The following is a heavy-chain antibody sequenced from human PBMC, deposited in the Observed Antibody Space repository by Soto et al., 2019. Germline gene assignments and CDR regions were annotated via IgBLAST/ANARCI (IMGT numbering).Heavy chain of an antibody. CDR2: IYYSGST. CDR3: ARLFNGGNLGDY. D-gene: IGHD2-21*02. CDR1: GGSISSGGYY. Sequence: QVQLQESGPGLVKPSQTLSLTCTVSGGSISSGGYYWSWIRQHPGKGLEWIGYIYYSGSTYYNPSRKSRXTIXVXRSKNQFSLKLSSVTAADTAVYYCARLFNGGNLGDYWGQGTLVTVSS. V-gene: IGHV4-31*03. J-gene: IGHJ4*02.